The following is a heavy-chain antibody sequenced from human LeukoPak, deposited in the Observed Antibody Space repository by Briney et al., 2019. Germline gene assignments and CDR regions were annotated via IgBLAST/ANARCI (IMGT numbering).Heavy chain of an antibody. CDR2: ISSCSSYI. Sequence: GGSLRLYCAASGFTFSSYSMNWLRQAPGKGLEWVSSISSCSSYIYYADSVKGRFTISRDNAKNSLYLQMNSLRAEDTAVYYCARDRGYYGMDVWGQGTTVTVSS. J-gene: IGHJ6*02. CDR1: GFTFSSYS. CDR3: ARDRGYYGMDV. D-gene: IGHD3-10*01. V-gene: IGHV3-21*01.